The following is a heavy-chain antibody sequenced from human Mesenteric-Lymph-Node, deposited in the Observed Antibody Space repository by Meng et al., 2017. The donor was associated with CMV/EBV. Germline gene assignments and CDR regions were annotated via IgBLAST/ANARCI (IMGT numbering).Heavy chain of an antibody. Sequence: MHWVRQAPGQRLEWMGWINAGNGNTKYSQKFQGRVTITRDTSASTAYMELSSLRSEDTAVYYCARDGAESSGGWGGYYYYYYGMDVWGQGTMVTVSS. CDR2: INAGNGNT. D-gene: IGHD6-19*01. J-gene: IGHJ6*02. V-gene: IGHV1-3*01. CDR3: ARDGAESSGGWGGYYYYYYGMDV.